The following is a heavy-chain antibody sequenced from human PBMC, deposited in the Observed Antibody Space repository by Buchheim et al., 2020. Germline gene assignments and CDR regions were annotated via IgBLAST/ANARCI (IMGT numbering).Heavy chain of an antibody. D-gene: IGHD3-3*01. J-gene: IGHJ6*02. CDR2: ISSSGSTI. CDR3: ARESPLRFLEWLPTGDYYYGMDV. V-gene: IGHV3-48*03. Sequence: EVQLVESGGGLVQPGGSLRPSCAASGFTFSSYEMNWVRQAPGKGLEWVSYISSSGSTIYYADSVKGRFTISRDNAKNSLYLQMNSLRAEDTAVYYCARESPLRFLEWLPTGDYYYGMDVWGQGTT. CDR1: GFTFSSYE.